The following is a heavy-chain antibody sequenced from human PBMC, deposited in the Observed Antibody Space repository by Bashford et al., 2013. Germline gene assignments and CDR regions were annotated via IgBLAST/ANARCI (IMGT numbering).Heavy chain of an antibody. V-gene: IGHV3-53*01. D-gene: IGHD4-23*01. CDR2: IHDGGDT. CDR3: ARDRDYGGFDY. Sequence: VRQAPGKGLEWVSVIHDGGDTYYADSVKGRFTISKDNPKNTLFLQMNSLRAEDTAVYYCARDRDYGGFDYWGQGTLVTVSS. J-gene: IGHJ4*02.